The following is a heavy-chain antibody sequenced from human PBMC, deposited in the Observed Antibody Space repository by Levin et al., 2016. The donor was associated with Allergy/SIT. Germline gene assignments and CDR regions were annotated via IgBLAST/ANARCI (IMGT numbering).Heavy chain of an antibody. D-gene: IGHD1-26*01. Sequence: GESLKISCAASGFTFSDYYMSWIRQAPGKGLEWVSYISSSSSYTNYADSVKGRFTISRDNAKNSLYLQMNSLRAEDTAVYYCASLCAPKIVGASDAFDIWGQGTMVTVSS. CDR2: ISSSSSYT. J-gene: IGHJ3*02. CDR3: ASLCAPKIVGASDAFDI. CDR1: GFTFSDYY. V-gene: IGHV3-11*06.